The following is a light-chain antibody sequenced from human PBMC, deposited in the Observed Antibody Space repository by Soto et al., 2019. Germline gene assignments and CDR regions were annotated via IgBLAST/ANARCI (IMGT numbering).Light chain of an antibody. CDR1: SSDVGGYNY. CDR3: SSYTSSHYV. CDR2: DVS. Sequence: QSALTQPASVSGSPGQSITISCTGTSSDVGGYNYVSWYQQHPGKAPKLMIYDVSNRPSGVSNRFSGSKSGNTASLTISGLRAEDEADYYCSSYTSSHYVFGTGTKVTVL. V-gene: IGLV2-14*01. J-gene: IGLJ1*01.